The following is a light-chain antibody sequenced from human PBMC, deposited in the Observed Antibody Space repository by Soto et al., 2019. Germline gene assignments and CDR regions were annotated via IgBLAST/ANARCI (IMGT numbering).Light chain of an antibody. CDR2: GND. CDR3: QSYDRSLSGSV. CDR1: SSNIGAGYD. V-gene: IGLV1-40*01. Sequence: QSVLTQPPSVSGAPGQRVTISCTGSSSNIGAGYDVHWYQQLPGTAPKLLIYGNDNRPSGVPDRFFGSKSGTSASLAITGLQAEDEADYYCQSYDRSLSGSVFGGGTQLTVL. J-gene: IGLJ2*01.